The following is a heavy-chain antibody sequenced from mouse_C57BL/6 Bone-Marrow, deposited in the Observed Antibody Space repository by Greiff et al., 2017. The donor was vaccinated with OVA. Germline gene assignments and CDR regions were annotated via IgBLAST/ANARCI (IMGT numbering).Heavy chain of an antibody. D-gene: IGHD2-4*01. J-gene: IGHJ2*01. Sequence: EVQLQQSGPELVKPGASVKISCKASGYTFTDYYMNWVKQSHGKSLEWIGDINPNNGGTSYNQKFKGKATLTVDKSSSTAYMALRSLTSEDSAVYYCARKCDYDGYWGQGTTLTVSS. CDR1: GYTFTDYY. CDR3: ARKCDYDGY. V-gene: IGHV1-26*01. CDR2: INPNNGGT.